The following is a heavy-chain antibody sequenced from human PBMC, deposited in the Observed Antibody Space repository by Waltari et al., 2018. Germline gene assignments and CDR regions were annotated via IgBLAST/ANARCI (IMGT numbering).Heavy chain of an antibody. CDR3: ARGGYYYDSSGYYPYY. CDR2: ISGSGGST. V-gene: IGHV3-23*01. CDR1: GFTFSRYA. Sequence: EVQLLESGGGLVQPGGSLRRSCAASGFTFSRYAMSWVRQAPGKGLEWVSAISGSGGSTYYADSVKGRFTISRDNSKNTLYLQMNSLRAEDTAVYYCARGGYYYDSSGYYPYYWGQGTLVTVSS. J-gene: IGHJ4*02. D-gene: IGHD3-22*01.